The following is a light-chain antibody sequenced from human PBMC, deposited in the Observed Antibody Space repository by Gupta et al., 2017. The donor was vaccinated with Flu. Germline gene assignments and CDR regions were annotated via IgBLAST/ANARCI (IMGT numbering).Light chain of an antibody. V-gene: IGKV4-1*01. CDR1: HSLTYGSDNKNY. J-gene: IGKJ3*01. CDR2: WAS. CDR3: QQEVGTPFS. Sequence: DIVVTQSPASLVVSLGETAAISCRATHSLTYGSDNKNYLAWYQRKVGQPPRLLISWASTRNSGVPDSFSGSGSGTDFTLTINNLQAEDVAVYYCQQEVGTPFSFGHGTKVD.